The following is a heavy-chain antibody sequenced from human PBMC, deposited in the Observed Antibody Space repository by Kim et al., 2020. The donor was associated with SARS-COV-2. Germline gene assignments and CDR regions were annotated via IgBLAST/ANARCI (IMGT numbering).Heavy chain of an antibody. J-gene: IGHJ4*02. V-gene: IGHV4-34*01. Sequence: SLKSRVTISVDPSKNQFSLKLSSVTAADTAVYYCARRSFYGSGSYYPFDYWGQGTLVTVSS. CDR3: ARRSFYGSGSYYPFDY. D-gene: IGHD3-10*01.